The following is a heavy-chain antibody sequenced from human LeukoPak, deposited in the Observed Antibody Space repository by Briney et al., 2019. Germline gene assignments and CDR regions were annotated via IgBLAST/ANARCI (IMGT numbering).Heavy chain of an antibody. CDR2: ISASGGST. J-gene: IGHJ6*02. CDR3: TRDWRKAGMDV. CDR1: GFTFSSSA. D-gene: IGHD1-1*01. V-gene: IGHV3-23*01. Sequence: GGSLRLSCAASGFTFSSSAMSWVRQVPGKGLEWVSGISASGGSTYYADSVRGRFTISRDNAKNTLYVQMNSLRAENTAVYYCTRDWRKAGMDVWGQGITVTVSS.